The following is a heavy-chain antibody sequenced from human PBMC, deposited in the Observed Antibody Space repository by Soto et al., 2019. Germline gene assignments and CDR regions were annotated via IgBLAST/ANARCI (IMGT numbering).Heavy chain of an antibody. CDR1: AFSFSDYE. D-gene: IGHD6-13*01. CDR2: ISSGGSTI. CDR3: TRDRAAGGY. J-gene: IGHJ4*02. V-gene: IGHV3-48*03. Sequence: EVQLVESGGGLAQPGGSLRLSCVASAFSFSDYEMNWVRQAPGKGLEWVAYISSGGSTIHYADSVRGRFTVSRDNARNSLYLQMNTLSVEDTALYYCTRDRAAGGYWGQGTLVTVSS.